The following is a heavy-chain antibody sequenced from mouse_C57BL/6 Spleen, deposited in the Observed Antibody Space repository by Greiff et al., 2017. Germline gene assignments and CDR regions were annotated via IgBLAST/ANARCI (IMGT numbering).Heavy chain of an antibody. CDR3: ALSPYSNYRYYYAMDY. J-gene: IGHJ4*01. V-gene: IGHV2-6*03. D-gene: IGHD2-5*01. CDR1: GFSLTSYG. Sequence: QVQLKESGPGLVAPSQSLSITCTVSGFSLTSYGVHWVRQPPGKGLEWLVVIWSDGSTTYNSALKSRLSISKDNSKSQVFLKMNSLQTDDTAMYYCALSPYSNYRYYYAMDYWGQGTSVTVSS. CDR2: IWSDGST.